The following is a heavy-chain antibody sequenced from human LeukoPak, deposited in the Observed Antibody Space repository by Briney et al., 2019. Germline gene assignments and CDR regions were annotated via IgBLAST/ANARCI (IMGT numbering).Heavy chain of an antibody. Sequence: GGSLRLSCVVSGFTFSSYWMNWVRQAPGKGLEWVSQISSSGSTIYYDDSVKGRFTISRDNAKDSVYLQMNNLRDGDTAVYYCARGETRIVHWGQGTLVTVSS. CDR3: ARGETRIVH. CDR2: ISSSGSTI. CDR1: GFTFSSYW. J-gene: IGHJ1*01. V-gene: IGHV3-48*02. D-gene: IGHD2-15*01.